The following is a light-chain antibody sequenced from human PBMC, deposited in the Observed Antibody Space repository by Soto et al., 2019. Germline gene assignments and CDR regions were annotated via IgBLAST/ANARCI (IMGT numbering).Light chain of an antibody. V-gene: IGLV2-23*01. Sequence: QSALTQPASVSGSLGQSITISCTGTSNDVGSYNFVSWYQHHPGKAPKLMIYEATKWPSGVSHRFSGSKSGNTASLTISGLQAEDEGEYYCCSYAGSMTWVFGGGTKVTVL. J-gene: IGLJ3*02. CDR1: SNDVGSYNF. CDR2: EAT. CDR3: CSYAGSMTWV.